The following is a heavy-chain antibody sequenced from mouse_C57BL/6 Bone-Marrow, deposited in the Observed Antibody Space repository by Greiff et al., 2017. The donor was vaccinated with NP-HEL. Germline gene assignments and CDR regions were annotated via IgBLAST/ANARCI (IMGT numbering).Heavy chain of an antibody. J-gene: IGHJ4*01. V-gene: IGHV1-69*01. CDR1: GYTFTSYW. Sequence: VQLQQPGAELVMPGASVKLSCKASGYTFTSYWMHWVKQRPGQGLEWIGEIDPSDSYTNYNQKFKGKATLTVDKYSSTAYMQLSSLTSEDSAVYYFATSLSYYGSSYDVDYWGQGTSVTVSS. CDR2: IDPSDSYT. D-gene: IGHD1-1*01. CDR3: ATSLSYYGSSYDVDY.